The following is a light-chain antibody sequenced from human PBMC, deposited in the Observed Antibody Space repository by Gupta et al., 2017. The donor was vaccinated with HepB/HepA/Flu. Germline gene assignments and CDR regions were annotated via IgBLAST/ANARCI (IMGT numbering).Light chain of an antibody. Sequence: DIVMTQSPDSLAVSLGERATINCKSSQSVLSSSNNKNYLAWYQQKPGQPPKLLIYWASTRESGVPDRFSGRGSGTDFTLTISSLHAEDVAVYYCQQDYSTQWTFGQGTKVEIK. V-gene: IGKV4-1*01. CDR3: QQDYSTQWT. J-gene: IGKJ1*01. CDR1: QSVLSSSNNKNY. CDR2: WAS.